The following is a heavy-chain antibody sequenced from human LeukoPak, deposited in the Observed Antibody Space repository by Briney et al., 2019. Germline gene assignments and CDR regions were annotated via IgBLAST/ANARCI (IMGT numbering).Heavy chain of an antibody. CDR3: ARVGCSSTSCMAFDP. Sequence: SETLSLTCTVSGVSVSSGSYYWSWIRQPPGKGLEWIGYIYYSGSTNYNPSLKSRATISVDTSKNQFSLKLSSVTAADTAVYYCARVGCSSTSCMAFDPWGQGTLVTVSS. V-gene: IGHV4-61*01. J-gene: IGHJ5*02. CDR2: IYYSGST. CDR1: GVSVSSGSYY. D-gene: IGHD2-2*01.